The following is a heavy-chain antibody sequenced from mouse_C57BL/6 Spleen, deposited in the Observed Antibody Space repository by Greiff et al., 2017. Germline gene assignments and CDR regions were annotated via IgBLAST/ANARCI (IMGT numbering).Heavy chain of an antibody. CDR3: ARGKLGDY. CDR1: GYTFTSYW. V-gene: IGHV1-50*01. J-gene: IGHJ2*01. CDR2: IDPSDSYT. Sequence: QVQLQQPGAELVKPGASVKLSCKASGYTFTSYWMQWVKQRPGQGLEWIGDIDPSDSYTNYNQKFTGKATLTVDTSSRTAYMQIGSLTSEDSAVYYCARGKLGDYWGQGTTLTVSA. D-gene: IGHD4-1*01.